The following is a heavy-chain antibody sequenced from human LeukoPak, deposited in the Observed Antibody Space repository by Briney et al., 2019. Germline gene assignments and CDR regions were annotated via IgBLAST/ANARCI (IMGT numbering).Heavy chain of an antibody. J-gene: IGHJ4*02. CDR1: GGSFSGYC. D-gene: IGHD3-10*01. Sequence: AETLSLTWAVYGGSFSGYCGSWVRQPPGEGLGWIGEVNHSGSTNYNPSLKSRVTISVDTSKNQFSLKLSSVTAADTAVYYCPRAPYYYGSGSYSHVFDYWGQGTLVTVSS. CDR2: VNHSGST. CDR3: PRAPYYYGSGSYSHVFDY. V-gene: IGHV4-34*01.